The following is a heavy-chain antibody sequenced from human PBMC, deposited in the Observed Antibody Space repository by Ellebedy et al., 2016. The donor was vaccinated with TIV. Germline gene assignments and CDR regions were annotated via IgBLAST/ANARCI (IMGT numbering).Heavy chain of an antibody. D-gene: IGHD6-19*01. CDR3: GKDHDSSRSYITGDY. CDR1: GFTFSTYG. J-gene: IGHJ4*02. CDR2: ISYDGSAK. Sequence: PGGSLRLSCAASGFTFSTYGMHWVRQAPGKGLEWLAVISYDGSAKYYADSVKGRFTISIDNSQKTLYLQMNSLEAEDTAVYYCGKDHDSSRSYITGDYWGQGTLVTVSS. V-gene: IGHV3-30*18.